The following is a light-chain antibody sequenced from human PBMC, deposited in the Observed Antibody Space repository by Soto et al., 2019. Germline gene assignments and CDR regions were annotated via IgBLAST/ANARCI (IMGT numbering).Light chain of an antibody. CDR2: GIN. Sequence: QSVLTQPPSASGTPGQRVTISCSGSRSNIGSNTVSWYQQLPGTAPKLLIYGINQRPSGVPDRFSGSTSGTSASLAISGLQSEDEANYYCATWDDSLSGSVVFSGGTKVTVL. CDR1: RSNIGSNT. CDR3: ATWDDSLSGSVV. V-gene: IGLV1-44*01. J-gene: IGLJ2*01.